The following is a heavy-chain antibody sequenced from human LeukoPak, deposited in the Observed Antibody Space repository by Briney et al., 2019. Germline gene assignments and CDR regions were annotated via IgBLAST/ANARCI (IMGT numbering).Heavy chain of an antibody. CDR2: MFNSGST. V-gene: IGHV4-31*03. D-gene: IGHD1-26*01. Sequence: SETLSLTCTVSGGSISSGGYYWIWIRQHPGGGLEWIGFMFNSGSTYYNPSLKGRPTISVDTSKSQFSLQLTSVTAADTAVYYCARDRGSAVDYWGQGTLVTVSS. CDR1: GGSISSGGYY. J-gene: IGHJ4*02. CDR3: ARDRGSAVDY.